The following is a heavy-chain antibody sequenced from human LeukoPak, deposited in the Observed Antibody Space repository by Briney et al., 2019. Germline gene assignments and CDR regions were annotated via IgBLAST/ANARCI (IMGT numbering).Heavy chain of an antibody. J-gene: IGHJ6*02. V-gene: IGHV3-53*01. D-gene: IGHD3-22*01. CDR2: IFSGGNI. Sequence: GGSLRLSCAASGFTVSSNYMSWVRQAPGKGLEWVSVIFSGGNIYYADSVKGRFTISRDNSKNMLYLQMNSLRAEDTAVYFCAGGYYSSYYYGMDVWSQGTTVTVSS. CDR3: AGGYYSSYYYGMDV. CDR1: GFTVSSNY.